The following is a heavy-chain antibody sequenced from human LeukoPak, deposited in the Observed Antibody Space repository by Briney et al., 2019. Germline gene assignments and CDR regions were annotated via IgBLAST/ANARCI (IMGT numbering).Heavy chain of an antibody. CDR2: ISGSGGST. Sequence: GGSLRLSXAASGFTFSSYAMSWLRQAPGKGLEWVSAISGSGGSTYYADSVKGRFTISRDNSKNTLYLQMNSLRAEDTAVYYCAKVAIVVVVLDYWGQGTLVTVSS. CDR3: AKVAIVVVVLDY. V-gene: IGHV3-23*01. D-gene: IGHD2-15*01. CDR1: GFTFSSYA. J-gene: IGHJ4*02.